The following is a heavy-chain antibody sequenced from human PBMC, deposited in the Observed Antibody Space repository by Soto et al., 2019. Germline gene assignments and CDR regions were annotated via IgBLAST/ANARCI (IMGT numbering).Heavy chain of an antibody. V-gene: IGHV3-23*01. Sequence: EVQLLESGGGLVQPGESLRLSCAASGFTFSNFAMSWVRQAPGKGLEWVSSVSGSGGSTYYADSVKGRFTISRDNSKNPLYLQMNSLRGDDTAVFYCAKDRWNYAGGYSDSWGQGTLVTVSS. D-gene: IGHD1-7*01. CDR1: GFTFSNFA. J-gene: IGHJ4*02. CDR2: VSGSGGST. CDR3: AKDRWNYAGGYSDS.